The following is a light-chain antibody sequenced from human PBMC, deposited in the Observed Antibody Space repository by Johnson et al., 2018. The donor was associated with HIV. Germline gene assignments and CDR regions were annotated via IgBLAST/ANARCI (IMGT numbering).Light chain of an antibody. CDR3: GTWDSSLSAHYV. CDR2: KNN. J-gene: IGLJ1*01. Sequence: QSVLTQSPSVSAAPGQKVTISCSGSSSNIGNNYVSWYQQVPGTAPKLLIYKNNKRPSGIPDRFSGSKSGTSAALGITGLQTGDEADYYCGTWDSSLSAHYVFGTGTQITVL. V-gene: IGLV1-51*02. CDR1: SSNIGNNY.